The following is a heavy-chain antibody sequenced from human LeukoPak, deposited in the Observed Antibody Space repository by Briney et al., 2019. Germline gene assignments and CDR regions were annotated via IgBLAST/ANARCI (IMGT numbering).Heavy chain of an antibody. CDR1: GGPISSGDYY. V-gene: IGHV4-30-4*01. Sequence: PSETLSLTCTVSGGPISSGDYYWSWIRQPPGKGLEWIGYIYYSGSTYYNPSLKSRVTISVDTSKNQFSPKLSSVTAADTAVYYCARGGDYFDYWGQGTLVTVSS. CDR3: ARGGDYFDY. J-gene: IGHJ4*02. CDR2: IYYSGST.